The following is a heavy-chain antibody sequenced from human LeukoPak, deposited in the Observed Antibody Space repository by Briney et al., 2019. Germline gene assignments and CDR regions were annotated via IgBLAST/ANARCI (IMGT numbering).Heavy chain of an antibody. CDR2: IYYSGST. CDR1: GGSISIYY. Sequence: SETLSLTCTVSGGSISIYYWSWIRQPPGKGLEWIGYIYYSGSTNYNPSLKSRVTISVDTSKDQSSLKLSSVTAADTAVYYCARVSLARRVRYYYYGMDVWGQRTTVTVYS. J-gene: IGHJ6*02. CDR3: ARVSLARRVRYYYYGMDV. V-gene: IGHV4-59*01. D-gene: IGHD3-10*01.